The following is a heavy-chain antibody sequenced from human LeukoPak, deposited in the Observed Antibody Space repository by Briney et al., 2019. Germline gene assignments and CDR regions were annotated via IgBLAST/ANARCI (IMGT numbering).Heavy chain of an antibody. CDR2: IYYSEST. D-gene: IGHD5-24*01. CDR1: GGSISSYY. V-gene: IGHV4-59*01. J-gene: IGHJ4*02. Sequence: SETLSLTCTVSGGSISSYYWSWIRQPPGKGLEWIGYIYYSESTNYNPSLKSRVTISVDTSKNQFSLKLSSVTAADTAVYYCARDALEGFDYWGQGTLVTVSS. CDR3: ARDALEGFDY.